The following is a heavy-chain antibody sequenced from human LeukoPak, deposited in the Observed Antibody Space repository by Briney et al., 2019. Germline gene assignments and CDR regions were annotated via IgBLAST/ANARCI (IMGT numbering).Heavy chain of an antibody. CDR2: TKQDGSEK. Sequence: QPGGSLRLSCAASGCTFSSYWMSWVRQAPGKGLEWVANTKQDGSEKYYVDSVEGRFTISRDNAKNSLYLQMNSLRAEDTAVYYCARWGSIYYDILTGYYGKDYFDYWGQGTLVTVSS. V-gene: IGHV3-7*01. D-gene: IGHD3-9*01. CDR1: GCTFSSYW. CDR3: ARWGSIYYDILTGYYGKDYFDY. J-gene: IGHJ4*02.